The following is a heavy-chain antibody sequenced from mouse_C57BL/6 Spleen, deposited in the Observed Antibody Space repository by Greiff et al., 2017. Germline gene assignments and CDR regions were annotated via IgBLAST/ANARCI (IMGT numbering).Heavy chain of an antibody. CDR2: INPGSGGT. CDR3: ARTGGSSYDYFDY. D-gene: IGHD1-1*01. CDR1: GYAFTNYL. V-gene: IGHV1-54*01. Sequence: QVQLQQSGAELVRPGTSVKVSCKASGYAFTNYLIEWVKQRPGQGLEWIGVINPGSGGTNYNEKVKGKATLTADKSSSTAYMQLSSLTSEDSAVYFCARTGGSSYDYFDYWGQGTTLTGSS. J-gene: IGHJ2*01.